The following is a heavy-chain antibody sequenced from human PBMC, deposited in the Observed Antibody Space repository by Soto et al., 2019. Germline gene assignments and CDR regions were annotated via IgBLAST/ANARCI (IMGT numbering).Heavy chain of an antibody. Sequence: QVQLVESGGGVVQPGRSLRLSCAASGFTFSSYGMHGVRQAPGRGLEGGAVIWYDGSNKYYADSVKGRFTISRDNSKNTLYLQMNSLRAEDTAVYYCARGLGDKRPNTGFDYWGQGTLVTVSS. CDR1: GFTFSSYG. J-gene: IGHJ4*02. CDR3: ARGLGDKRPNTGFDY. V-gene: IGHV3-33*01. CDR2: IWYDGSNK. D-gene: IGHD2-21*02.